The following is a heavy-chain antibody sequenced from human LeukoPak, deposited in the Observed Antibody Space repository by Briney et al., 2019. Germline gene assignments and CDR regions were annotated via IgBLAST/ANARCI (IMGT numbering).Heavy chain of an antibody. CDR3: ARPCGGDCSFLDI. Sequence: GGSLRLSCAASGFTFSDWYMNWVRQAPGKGLEWISCIGTSPTNTHYADSVKGRFTISRDNTKNSVHLQLKNVRAEDTAVYYCARPCGGDCSFLDIWGQGTMVTVSS. CDR1: GFTFSDWY. CDR2: IGTSPTNT. J-gene: IGHJ3*02. D-gene: IGHD2-21*01. V-gene: IGHV3-11*01.